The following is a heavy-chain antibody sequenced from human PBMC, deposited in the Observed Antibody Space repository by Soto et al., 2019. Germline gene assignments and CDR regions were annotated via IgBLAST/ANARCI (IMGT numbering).Heavy chain of an antibody. D-gene: IGHD1-20*01. CDR1: VGSLSGHY. Sequence: SETLSLTCAFYVGSLSGHYWSWLRQPPGKGLEWIGEINHLGSTDYNPSLRSRVTLSVDRSKNQFSLRLTSVTAADTAVYYCASPQYNWNNPFVYWGQGTLVTVSS. CDR3: ASPQYNWNNPFVY. J-gene: IGHJ4*02. V-gene: IGHV4-34*01. CDR2: INHLGST.